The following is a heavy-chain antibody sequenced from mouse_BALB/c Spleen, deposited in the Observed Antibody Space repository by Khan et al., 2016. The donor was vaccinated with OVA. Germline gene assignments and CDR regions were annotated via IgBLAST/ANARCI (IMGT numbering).Heavy chain of an antibody. CDR1: GYSITSNYA. D-gene: IGHD1-1*01. V-gene: IGHV3-2*02. CDR3: ARGNYYGYAMDY. J-gene: IGHJ4*01. CDR2: ISYSGST. Sequence: VQRKEPGPGLVKPSQSLSLTCTVTGYSITSNYAWNWIRQFPGNKLEWMGYISYSGSTNYNPSLKSRISITRDTSKNQFFLQLNSVTTEDTATYYCARGNYYGYAMDYWGQGTSITVSS.